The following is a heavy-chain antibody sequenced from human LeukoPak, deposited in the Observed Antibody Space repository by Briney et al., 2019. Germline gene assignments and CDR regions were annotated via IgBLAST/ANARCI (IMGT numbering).Heavy chain of an antibody. CDR2: IYYSGST. CDR3: ARSGIYDYVWGSCRYPFDY. V-gene: IGHV4-59*01. D-gene: IGHD3-16*02. Sequence: PSETLSLTCTVSGGSISSYYWSWIRQPPGKGLEWIGYIYYSGSTNYNPSLKSRVTISVDTSKNQFSLKLSSVTAADTAVYYCARSGIYDYVWGSCRYPFDYWGQGTLVTVSS. CDR1: GGSISSYY. J-gene: IGHJ4*02.